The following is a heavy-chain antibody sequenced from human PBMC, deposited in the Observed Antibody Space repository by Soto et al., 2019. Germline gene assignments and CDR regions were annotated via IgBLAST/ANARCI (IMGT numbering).Heavy chain of an antibody. J-gene: IGHJ4*02. V-gene: IGHV3-23*01. CDR3: AKEAWYYGSGSYIPSPDFDY. Sequence: GGSLRLSCAASGFTFSSYAMSWVRQAPGKGLEWVSAISGSGGSTYYADSVKGRFTISRDNSKNTLYLQMNSLRAEDTAVYYCAKEAWYYGSGSYIPSPDFDYWGQGTLVTVSS. CDR1: GFTFSSYA. CDR2: ISGSGGST. D-gene: IGHD3-10*01.